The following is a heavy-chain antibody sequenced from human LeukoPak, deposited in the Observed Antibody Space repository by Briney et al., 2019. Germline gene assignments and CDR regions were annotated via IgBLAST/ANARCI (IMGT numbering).Heavy chain of an antibody. J-gene: IGHJ4*02. CDR2: IDSSSRYI. CDR3: ARVGGHCTSTSCPPPDY. V-gene: IGHV3-21*01. CDR1: GFSFSSYN. Sequence: GGSLRLSCAASGFSFSSYNMDWVRQDPGKGLEWVSFIDSSSRYIYQADSVKGRFTISRDNAKSSVFLQLNSLRAEDTAVYYCARVGGHCTSTSCPPPDYWGQGTLVTVSS. D-gene: IGHD2-2*01.